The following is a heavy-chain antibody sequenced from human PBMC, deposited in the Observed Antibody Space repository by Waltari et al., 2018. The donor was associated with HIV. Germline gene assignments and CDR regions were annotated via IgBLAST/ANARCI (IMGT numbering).Heavy chain of an antibody. V-gene: IGHV5-51*01. CDR3: PRQAYSSGWAGFDY. Sequence: KGSGYSFTSYWIGWVSQMPGKGLEWMGIIYPGDSDTSYSPSFQGQVTISADKSISTAYLQWSSLKASDTAMYYCPRQAYSSGWAGFDYWGQGTLVTVSS. D-gene: IGHD6-19*01. J-gene: IGHJ4*02. CDR1: GYSFTSYW. CDR2: IYPGDSDT.